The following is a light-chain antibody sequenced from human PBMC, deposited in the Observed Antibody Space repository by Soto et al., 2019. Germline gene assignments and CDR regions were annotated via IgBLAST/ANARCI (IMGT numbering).Light chain of an antibody. Sequence: ERVVTQAAATLSVSPGERAILSCRASQSVSSNLAWYQQRPGQAPRLLIYGSSTRATGVPARFSGSGSGTEFTLTISSLQSEDFAVYYCQQRSVWPIPFGQGTRLAI. V-gene: IGKV3-15*01. CDR3: QQRSVWPIP. J-gene: IGKJ5*01. CDR2: GSS. CDR1: QSVSSN.